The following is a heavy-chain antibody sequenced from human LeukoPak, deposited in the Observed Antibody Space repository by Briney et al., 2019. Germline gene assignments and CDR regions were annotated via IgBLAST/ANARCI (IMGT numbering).Heavy chain of an antibody. J-gene: IGHJ6*03. Sequence: GETLTISCKGSGYRFTIYWIGYVRLVPGKGRGWVGIIYLGDSDTRYSPSVRGPVTSSADKSISTAYLQWSSLKASDTAMYCCARQSGDYFYYYYMDVWGKGTTVTISS. CDR2: IYLGDSDT. CDR1: GYRFTIYW. V-gene: IGHV5-51*01. CDR3: ARQSGDYFYYYYMDV. D-gene: IGHD2-21*02.